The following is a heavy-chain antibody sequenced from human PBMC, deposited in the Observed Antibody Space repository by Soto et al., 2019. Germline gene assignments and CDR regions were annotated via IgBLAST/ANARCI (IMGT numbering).Heavy chain of an antibody. D-gene: IGHD1-26*01. J-gene: IGHJ6*02. CDR1: GFTFSNAW. Sequence: GGSLRLSCAASGFTFSNAWMNWVRQAPGKGLEWVGRIKSKTDGGTTDYAAPVKGRFTISRDDSKNTLYLQMNSLKTEDTAVYYCTTDLWELHRYDYYYGMDVWGQGTTVTVSS. CDR2: IKSKTDGGTT. V-gene: IGHV3-15*07. CDR3: TTDLWELHRYDYYYGMDV.